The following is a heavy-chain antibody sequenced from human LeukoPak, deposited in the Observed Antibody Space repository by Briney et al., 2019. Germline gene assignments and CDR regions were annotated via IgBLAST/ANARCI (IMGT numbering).Heavy chain of an antibody. Sequence: GGSLRLSCAASGFTFSSYEMNWVRQAPGKGLEWVSYISSSGSTIYYADSVKGRFTISRDNAKNSLYLQMNSLRAEDTAVYYCARTMAYCGGDRRACGDYWGQGTLVTVSS. CDR3: ARTMAYCGGDRRACGDY. V-gene: IGHV3-48*03. CDR1: GFTFSSYE. J-gene: IGHJ4*02. D-gene: IGHD2-21*02. CDR2: ISSSGSTI.